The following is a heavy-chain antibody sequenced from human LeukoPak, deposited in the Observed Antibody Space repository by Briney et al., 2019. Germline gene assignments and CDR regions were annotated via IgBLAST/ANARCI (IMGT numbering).Heavy chain of an antibody. CDR1: GYTFTGYY. J-gene: IGHJ4*02. CDR2: INPNSGGT. Sequence: ASVKVSCKASGYTFTGYYTHWVRQAPGQGLEWMGWINPNSGGTNYAQKFQGRVTMTRDTSISTAHMELSRLRSDDTAVYCCAREPGPITPPWGQGTLVTVSS. D-gene: IGHD5-24*01. CDR3: AREPGPITPP. V-gene: IGHV1-2*02.